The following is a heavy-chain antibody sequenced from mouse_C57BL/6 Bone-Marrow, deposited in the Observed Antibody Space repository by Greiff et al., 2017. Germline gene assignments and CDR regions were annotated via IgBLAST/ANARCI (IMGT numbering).Heavy chain of an antibody. Sequence: EVKLVESGGGLVKPGGSLKLSCAASGFTFSDYGMHWVRQAPEKGLEWVAYISSGSSTIYYADTVKGRFTISRDNAKNTLFLQMTSLRSEATAMYYCARRGFITTVVADYWGQGTTLTVSS. V-gene: IGHV5-17*01. J-gene: IGHJ2*01. CDR2: ISSGSSTI. CDR1: GFTFSDYG. CDR3: ARRGFITTVVADY. D-gene: IGHD1-1*01.